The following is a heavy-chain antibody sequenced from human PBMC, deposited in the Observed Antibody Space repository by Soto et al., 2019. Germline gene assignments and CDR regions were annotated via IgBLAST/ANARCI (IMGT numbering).Heavy chain of an antibody. CDR3: ARDDSLIIPAVSDL. D-gene: IGHD2-2*01. V-gene: IGHV3-21*01. CDR1: GFAFNNYG. CDR2: ISKSDYT. Sequence: GGSLRLSCTVSGFAFNNYGINWVRQAPGKGLEWVSSISKSDYTYYSDSVKGRFAISRDNAKSSVSLQMNTLRVEDTAVYYCARDDSLIIPAVSDLWGPGPLLTL. J-gene: IGHJ4*02.